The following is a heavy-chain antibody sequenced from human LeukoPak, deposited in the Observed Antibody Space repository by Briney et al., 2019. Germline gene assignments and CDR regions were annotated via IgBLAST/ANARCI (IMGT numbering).Heavy chain of an antibody. CDR1: GYTFTSYG. D-gene: IGHD2-2*01. V-gene: IGHV1-18*01. Sequence: ASVKVSCKASGYTFTSYGISWVRQAPGQGLERMGWISAYNGNTNYAQKLQGRVTMTTDTSTSTAYMELRSLRSDDTAVYYCARARRLRYCSSTSCYPDFDYWGQGTLVTVSS. J-gene: IGHJ4*02. CDR2: ISAYNGNT. CDR3: ARARRLRYCSSTSCYPDFDY.